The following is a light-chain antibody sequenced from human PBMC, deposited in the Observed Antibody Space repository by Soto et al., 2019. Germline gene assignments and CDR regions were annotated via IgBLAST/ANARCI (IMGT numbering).Light chain of an antibody. J-gene: IGLJ3*02. CDR1: SSDVGGYDY. CDR3: SSFVAANNYWV. CDR2: EVT. V-gene: IGLV2-8*01. Sequence: QSALTQPPSESGSPGRSVTISCTGTSSDVGGYDYVSWFQQHPGKAPKLIIYEVTKRPSGVPDRFSASKSGNTASLTVSGLQPEDEADYYCSSFVAANNYWVFGGGTKLTVL.